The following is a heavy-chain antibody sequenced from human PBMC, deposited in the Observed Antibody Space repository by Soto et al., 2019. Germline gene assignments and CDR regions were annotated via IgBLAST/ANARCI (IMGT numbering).Heavy chain of an antibody. Sequence: ASVKVSCKASGYTFTSYAMHWVRQAPGQRLEWMGWINAGNGNTKYSQKFQGRVTITRDTSASTAYMELSSLRSEDTAVYYCARDRRITIFGVVIIPGYFDYWGQGTLVTVS. D-gene: IGHD3-3*01. CDR2: INAGNGNT. CDR1: GYTFTSYA. J-gene: IGHJ4*02. CDR3: ARDRRITIFGVVIIPGYFDY. V-gene: IGHV1-3*01.